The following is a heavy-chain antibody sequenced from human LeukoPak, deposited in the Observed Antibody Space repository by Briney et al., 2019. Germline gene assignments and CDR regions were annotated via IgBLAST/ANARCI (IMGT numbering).Heavy chain of an antibody. D-gene: IGHD5-12*01. CDR3: ARDHRYAFDN. Sequence: GGSLRLSCAASGFNFIDYSMNWVRQAPGKGLEWISYIGISSGNTKYAASVKGRFTISRDKARNSPYLQMNSLRVEDTAVYYCARDHRYAFDNWGHGTLVTVSS. J-gene: IGHJ4*01. CDR1: GFNFIDYS. V-gene: IGHV3-48*01. CDR2: IGISSGNT.